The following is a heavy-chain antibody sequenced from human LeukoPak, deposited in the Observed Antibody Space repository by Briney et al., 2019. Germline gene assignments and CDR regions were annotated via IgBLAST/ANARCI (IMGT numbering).Heavy chain of an antibody. J-gene: IGHJ5*02. D-gene: IGHD2-21*02. Sequence: ASVKVSCKASGYTFTSYAMNWVRQAPGQGLEWMGWINTNTGSPTYAQGFTGRFVFSLDTSVSTACLQISSLKAEDTAVYYCARVIDCGGDCYSANWFDPWGQGTLVTVSS. CDR2: INTNTGSP. CDR3: ARVIDCGGDCYSANWFDP. V-gene: IGHV7-4-1*02. CDR1: GYTFTSYA.